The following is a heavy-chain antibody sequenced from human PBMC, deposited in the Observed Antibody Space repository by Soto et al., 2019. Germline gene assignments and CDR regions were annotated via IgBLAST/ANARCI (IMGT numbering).Heavy chain of an antibody. J-gene: IGHJ4*02. CDR1: GGSFSGYY. V-gene: IGHV4-34*01. D-gene: IGHD5-12*01. CDR2: INHSGST. CDR3: ARIVATIGVLDY. Sequence: PSETLSLTCAVYGGSFSGYYWSWIRQPPGKGLEWIGEINHSGSTNYNPSLKSRVTISVDTSKNQFSLKLSSVTAADTAVYYCARIVATIGVLDYWGQGTLVTVSS.